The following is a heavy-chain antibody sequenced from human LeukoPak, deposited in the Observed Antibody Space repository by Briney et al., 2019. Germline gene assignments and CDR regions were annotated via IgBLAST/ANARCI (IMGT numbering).Heavy chain of an antibody. J-gene: IGHJ4*02. D-gene: IGHD2-21*02. Sequence: VASVKVSCKASGYTFTGYYMHWVRQAPGQGLEWMGWINPNSGGTNCAQKFQGRVTMTRDTSISTAYMELSSLRSEDTAVYYCASVLYCGADCYSGRYFFDYWGQGTLVTVSS. CDR1: GYTFTGYY. CDR2: INPNSGGT. V-gene: IGHV1-2*02. CDR3: ASVLYCGADCYSGRYFFDY.